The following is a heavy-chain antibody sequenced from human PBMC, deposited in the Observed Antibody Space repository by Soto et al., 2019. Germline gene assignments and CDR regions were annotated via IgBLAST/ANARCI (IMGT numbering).Heavy chain of an antibody. V-gene: IGHV4-39*01. CDR1: GGSISSSSYY. CDR2: IYYSGST. J-gene: IGHJ5*02. CDR3: ARRHSSSPNWFDP. D-gene: IGHD6-13*01. Sequence: SETLSLTCTVSGGSISSSSYYWGWIRQPPGKGLEWIGSIYYSGSTYYNPSLKSRVTISVDTSKNQFSLKLSSVTAADTAVYYCARRHSSSPNWFDPWGQGTLVTVSS.